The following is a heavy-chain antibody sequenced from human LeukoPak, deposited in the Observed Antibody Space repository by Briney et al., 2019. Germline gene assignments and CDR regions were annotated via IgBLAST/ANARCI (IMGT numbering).Heavy chain of an antibody. CDR1: GGSISSGSYY. CDR3: ARDYSTSNWFDP. Sequence: SETLSLTCTVSGGSISSGSYYWGWIRQPPGKGLEWIGSIYYSGSTYYNPSLKSRVTISVDTSKNQFSLKLDSVTAADTAVYYCARDYSTSNWFDPWGQGTLVTVSS. J-gene: IGHJ5*02. D-gene: IGHD6-6*01. V-gene: IGHV4-39*07. CDR2: IYYSGST.